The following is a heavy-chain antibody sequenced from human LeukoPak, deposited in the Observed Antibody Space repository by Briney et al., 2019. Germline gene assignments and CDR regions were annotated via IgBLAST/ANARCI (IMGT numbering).Heavy chain of an antibody. D-gene: IGHD6-13*01. Sequence: SETLSLTCTVSGGSISSYYWSWIRQPPGKGLKWIGYIYYSGSTNYNPSLKSRVTISVDTSKNQFSLKLSSVTAADTAVYYCASSIAAASDLDYWGQGTLVTVSS. CDR2: IYYSGST. J-gene: IGHJ4*02. CDR3: ASSIAAASDLDY. CDR1: GGSISSYY. V-gene: IGHV4-59*01.